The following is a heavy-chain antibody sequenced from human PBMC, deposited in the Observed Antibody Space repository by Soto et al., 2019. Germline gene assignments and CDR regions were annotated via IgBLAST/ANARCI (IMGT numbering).Heavy chain of an antibody. CDR2: IDPGDSET. V-gene: IGHV5-51*01. J-gene: IGHJ6*02. CDR3: ARLGQGGYVQGMDV. CDR1: GYSFTTYW. Sequence: EFLKISFKGSGYSFTTYWIGWVRQMPGKGLEWMGIIDPGDSETKYSPSFQGQVTISADKSINTAYLQWSSLKASDTAMYYCARLGQGGYVQGMDVWGQGTTVSVSS. D-gene: IGHD5-12*01.